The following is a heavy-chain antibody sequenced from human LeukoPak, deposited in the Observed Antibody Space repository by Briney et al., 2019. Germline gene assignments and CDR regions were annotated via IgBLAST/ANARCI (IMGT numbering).Heavy chain of an antibody. CDR1: GGSISSYY. J-gene: IGHJ4*02. D-gene: IGHD6-19*01. CDR2: IYYSGST. Sequence: SETLSLTCTVSGGSISSYYRSWIRQPPGKGLEWIGYIYYSGSTNYNPSLKSRVTISVDTSKNQFSLKLSSVTAADTAVYYCARSGYSSGWHDYWGQGTLVTVSS. CDR3: ARSGYSSGWHDY. V-gene: IGHV4-59*08.